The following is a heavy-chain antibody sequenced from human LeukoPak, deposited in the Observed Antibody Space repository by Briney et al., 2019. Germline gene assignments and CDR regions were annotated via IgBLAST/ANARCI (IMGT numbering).Heavy chain of an antibody. D-gene: IGHD6-19*01. Sequence: SETLSLTCTVSGGSISSYYWNWIRQAAGKGLEWIGRMYIGGRTTYNPSLKSRVTISLETTENQFSLRLRSVTAADTAVYYCAREGIAVADTYYYYYMDVWGKGTWVTVSS. CDR3: AREGIAVADTYYYYYMDV. CDR2: MYIGGRT. CDR1: GGSISSYY. V-gene: IGHV4-4*07. J-gene: IGHJ6*03.